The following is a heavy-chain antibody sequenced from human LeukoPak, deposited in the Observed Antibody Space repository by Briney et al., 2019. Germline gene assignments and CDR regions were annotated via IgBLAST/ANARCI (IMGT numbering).Heavy chain of an antibody. J-gene: IGHJ4*02. CDR1: GGSISSYY. Sequence: SETLSLTCTVSGGSISSYYWSWIRQPAGKGLEWIGRIYTSGSTNYNPSLKSRVTMSVDTSKNQFSLKLSSVTAADTAVYYCARHVSDIVLMVYAIRYFDYWGQGTLVTVSS. D-gene: IGHD2-8*01. CDR2: IYTSGST. V-gene: IGHV4-4*07. CDR3: ARHVSDIVLMVYAIRYFDY.